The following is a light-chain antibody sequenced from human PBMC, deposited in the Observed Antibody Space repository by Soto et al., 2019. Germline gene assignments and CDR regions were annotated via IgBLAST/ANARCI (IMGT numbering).Light chain of an antibody. V-gene: IGKV1-39*01. CDR3: QQSYSTPYT. Sequence: DXQXTQSXSSXSAXVGXRXXXTCXASQSISSYLNWYQQKPGKAPKLLIYAASSLQSGVPSRFSGSGSGTDFTLTISSLQPEDFATYYCQQSYSTPYTFGQGTKLEIK. J-gene: IGKJ2*01. CDR1: QSISSY. CDR2: AAS.